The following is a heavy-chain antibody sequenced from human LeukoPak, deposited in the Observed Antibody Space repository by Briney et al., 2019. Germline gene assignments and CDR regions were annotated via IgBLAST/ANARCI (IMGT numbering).Heavy chain of an antibody. D-gene: IGHD5-18*01. CDR3: TTVDTAMVARY. CDR2: ISGSGGST. CDR1: GFTFSSYA. V-gene: IGHV3-23*01. J-gene: IGHJ4*02. Sequence: PGGSLRLSCAASGFTFSSYAMSWVRQAPGKGLEWVSAISGSGGSTYYADSVKGRFTISRDNSKNTLYLQMNSLRAEDTAVYYCTTVDTAMVARYWGQGTLVIVSS.